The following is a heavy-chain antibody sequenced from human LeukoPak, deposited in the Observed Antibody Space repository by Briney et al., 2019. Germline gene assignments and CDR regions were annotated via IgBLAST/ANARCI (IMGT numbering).Heavy chain of an antibody. Sequence: ASVKVSCKASGYTFTGHYMHWVRQAPGQGLEWMGWINPNSGGTKYAQKFQGRVTMTRDTSISTAYMELSRLRSDDTAVYYCARGWQQWLDNNWFDPWGQGTLVTVSP. CDR3: ARGWQQWLDNNWFDP. J-gene: IGHJ5*02. V-gene: IGHV1-2*02. CDR1: GYTFTGHY. CDR2: INPNSGGT. D-gene: IGHD6-19*01.